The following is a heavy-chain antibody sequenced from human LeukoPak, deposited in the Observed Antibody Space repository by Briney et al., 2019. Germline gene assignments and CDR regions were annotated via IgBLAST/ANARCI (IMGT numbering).Heavy chain of an antibody. D-gene: IGHD6-25*01. J-gene: IGHJ4*02. Sequence: PGGSLRLSCAASRFTFSSYWMSWVRQAPGKGLEWVTNIKQDGSEKTYVDSVKGRFTISRDNAKNSLFLQMNSLRAEDTAVYYCAGARSGSFDYWGQGTLVTASS. CDR1: RFTFSSYW. CDR2: IKQDGSEK. V-gene: IGHV3-7*01. CDR3: AGARSGSFDY.